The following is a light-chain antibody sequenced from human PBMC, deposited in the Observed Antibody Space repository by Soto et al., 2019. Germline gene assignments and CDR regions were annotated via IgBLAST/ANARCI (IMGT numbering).Light chain of an antibody. Sequence: EIVLTQSPGTLSLSPGERATLSCRASQSVSSNYLAWYQQKPGQAPRLLIYGASSRATGIPDRFSGSMSGTGFTLTISRLEREDFAVYYCQQYGSSPWTFGQGTKVEIK. V-gene: IGKV3-20*01. J-gene: IGKJ1*01. CDR3: QQYGSSPWT. CDR2: GAS. CDR1: QSVSSNY.